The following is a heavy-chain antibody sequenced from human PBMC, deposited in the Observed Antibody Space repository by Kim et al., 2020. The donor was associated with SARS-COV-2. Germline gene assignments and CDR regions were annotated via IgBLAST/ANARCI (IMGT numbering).Heavy chain of an antibody. V-gene: IGHV3-48*02. Sequence: YEECGKARFTTSRDNANNSLYLQMNSLRDEDTAVYYCARAVGIVATPDYWGQGTLVTVSS. J-gene: IGHJ4*02. D-gene: IGHD5-12*01. CDR3: ARAVGIVATPDY.